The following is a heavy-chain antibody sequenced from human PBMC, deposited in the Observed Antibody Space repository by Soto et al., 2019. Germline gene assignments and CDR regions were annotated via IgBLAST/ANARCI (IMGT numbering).Heavy chain of an antibody. J-gene: IGHJ3*01. CDR1: GFTFSIYA. CDR2: ITNNGDTT. V-gene: IGHV3-23*04. CDR3: AMSAGYGGAFDV. D-gene: IGHD5-12*01. Sequence: EKQLVESGGALAQPGGSLRLSCVGSGFTFSIYALTWVRQAPGKGLEWVSLITNNGDTTFFGDSVKGRFSISRDNSKNTLYLPLEHLRAEDTAVYYCAMSAGYGGAFDVWGQGTMVAVSS.